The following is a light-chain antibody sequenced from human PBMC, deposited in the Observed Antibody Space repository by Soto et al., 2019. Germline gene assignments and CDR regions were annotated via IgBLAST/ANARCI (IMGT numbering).Light chain of an antibody. Sequence: ELVLTQSPGTLSLSPGERATLSCRASQRMSSNYLAWYQQKPGQAPRLLIYGTSTRATGSPDRFSGSGSGTDFTLTISRLEPEDFAVYYCQQRSNWPRVTFGGGTKVEIK. J-gene: IGKJ4*01. CDR3: QQRSNWPRVT. V-gene: IGKV3D-20*02. CDR2: GTS. CDR1: QRMSSNY.